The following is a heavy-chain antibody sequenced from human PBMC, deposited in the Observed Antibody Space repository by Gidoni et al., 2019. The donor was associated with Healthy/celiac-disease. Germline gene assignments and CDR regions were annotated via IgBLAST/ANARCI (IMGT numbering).Heavy chain of an antibody. Sequence: GSIYYSGSTYYNPSLKSRVTISVDTSKNQFSLKLSSVTAADTAVYYCARHGVHGGTFDYWGQGTLVTVSS. CDR2: IYYSGST. J-gene: IGHJ4*02. D-gene: IGHD1-26*01. V-gene: IGHV4-39*01. CDR3: ARHGVHGGTFDY.